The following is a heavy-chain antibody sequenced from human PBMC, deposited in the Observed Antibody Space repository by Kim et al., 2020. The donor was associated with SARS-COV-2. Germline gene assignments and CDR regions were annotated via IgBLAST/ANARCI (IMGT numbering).Heavy chain of an antibody. CDR1: GFTFSSYS. D-gene: IGHD5-18*01. J-gene: IGHJ6*02. CDR3: AREDQLWFKDMDV. V-gene: IGHV3-21*01. CDR2: ISSSSSYI. Sequence: GGSLRLSCAASGFTFSSYSMNWVRQAPGKGLEWVSSISSSSSYIYYADSVKGRFTISRDNAKNSLYLQMNSLRAEDTAVYYCAREDQLWFKDMDVWGQGTTVTVSS.